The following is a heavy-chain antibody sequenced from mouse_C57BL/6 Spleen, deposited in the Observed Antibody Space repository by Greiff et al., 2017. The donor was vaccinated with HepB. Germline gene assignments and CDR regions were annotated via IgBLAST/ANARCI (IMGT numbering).Heavy chain of an antibody. V-gene: IGHV1-55*01. J-gene: IGHJ1*03. CDR3: ARGVYYGSSYFWYFEV. CDR2: IYPGSGST. CDR1: GYTFTSYW. D-gene: IGHD1-1*01. Sequence: VKLQQPGAELVKPGASVKMSCKASGYTFTSYWITWVKQRPGQGLEWIGAIYPGSGSTNYNEKFKSKATLTVDTSSSTAYMQLSSLTSEDSAVYYGARGVYYGSSYFWYFEVWGTGTTVTVAS.